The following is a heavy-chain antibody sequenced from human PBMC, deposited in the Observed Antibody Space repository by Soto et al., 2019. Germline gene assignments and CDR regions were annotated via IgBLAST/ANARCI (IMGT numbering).Heavy chain of an antibody. Sequence: QVHLVQSGAEVKKPGASVKVSCQGSGYVFTTYGIAWVRQAPGQGLEWMGWISAHNGNTHYAQKLQGRVTVTRDTSTSTAYMELRSLRYDDTAVYYCARGRYGDYWGQGALVTVSS. V-gene: IGHV1-18*01. CDR3: ARGRYGDY. CDR1: GYVFTTYG. CDR2: ISAHNGNT. J-gene: IGHJ4*02. D-gene: IGHD1-1*01.